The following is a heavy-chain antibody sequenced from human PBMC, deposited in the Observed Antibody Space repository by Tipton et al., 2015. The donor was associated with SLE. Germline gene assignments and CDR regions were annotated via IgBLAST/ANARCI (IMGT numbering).Heavy chain of an antibody. J-gene: IGHJ6*02. CDR2: IFYSGST. CDR1: GYSFGSYY. D-gene: IGHD3-10*01. V-gene: IGHV4-59*12. Sequence: TLSLTCTFFGYSFGSYYWNWIRQSPGKGLGWIGYIFYSGSTNYNPSLKSRVTMSVDTSKNQFSLKLSSVTAADTAVYYCARDIIYYGSGRATYGMDVWGQGTTVTVSS. CDR3: ARDIIYYGSGRATYGMDV.